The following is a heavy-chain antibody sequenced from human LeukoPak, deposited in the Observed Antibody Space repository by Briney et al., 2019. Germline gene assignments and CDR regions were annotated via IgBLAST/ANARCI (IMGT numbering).Heavy chain of an antibody. CDR1: GGSISSNSYY. CDR2: IYYSGST. CDR3: ASGIGYDTSGYFTVQDYFDY. V-gene: IGHV4-39*07. Sequence: SETLSLTCTVSGGSISSNSYYWGWIRQPPGKGLEWIGSIYYSGSTYYNPSLKSRVTISVDTSKNQFSLKLSSVTAADTAVYYCASGIGYDTSGYFTVQDYFDYWGQGTLVTVSS. J-gene: IGHJ4*02. D-gene: IGHD3-22*01.